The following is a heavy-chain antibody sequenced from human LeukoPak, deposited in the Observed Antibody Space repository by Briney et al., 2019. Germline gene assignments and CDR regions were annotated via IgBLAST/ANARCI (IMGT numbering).Heavy chain of an antibody. V-gene: IGHV3-23*01. CDR3: AKCSLPLDGAYYYGMDV. CDR1: GFTFNNYA. J-gene: IGHJ6*04. D-gene: IGHD3-16*01. CDR2: IIGSGVAT. Sequence: GGSLRLSCAASGFTFNNYAMTWVRQASGKGLEWVSGIIGSGVATYYADSVKGRFTISRDNSKNTLYLQMNSLRAADTAVYYCAKCSLPLDGAYYYGMDVWGKGTTVTVSS.